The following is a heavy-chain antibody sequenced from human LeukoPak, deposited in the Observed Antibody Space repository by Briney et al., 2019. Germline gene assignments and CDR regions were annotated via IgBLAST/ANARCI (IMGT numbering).Heavy chain of an antibody. J-gene: IGHJ4*02. V-gene: IGHV3-21*04. D-gene: IGHD3-10*02. CDR3: AKDRSSGYVRVLDY. CDR1: GFTFSSDN. Sequence: GGSLRLSCAASGFTFSSDNMNWVRQAPGKGLEWVSSISSSSSYIYYADSVKGRFTISRDNSKNTLYLQMNSLRAEDTAVYYCAKDRSSGYVRVLDYWGQGTLVTVSS. CDR2: ISSSSSYI.